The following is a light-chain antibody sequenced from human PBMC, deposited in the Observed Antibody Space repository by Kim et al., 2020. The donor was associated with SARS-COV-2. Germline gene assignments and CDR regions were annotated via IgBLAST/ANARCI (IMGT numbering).Light chain of an antibody. CDR2: GKN. Sequence: VALGQTVRITCQGDSLRSYYATWYQQKPGQAPILLIYGKNNRPSGIPDRFSGSASGNTASLSITGTQAGDEADYYCNSRDSNNDVVFGGGTQLTVL. V-gene: IGLV3-19*01. CDR3: NSRDSNNDVV. CDR1: SLRSYY. J-gene: IGLJ2*01.